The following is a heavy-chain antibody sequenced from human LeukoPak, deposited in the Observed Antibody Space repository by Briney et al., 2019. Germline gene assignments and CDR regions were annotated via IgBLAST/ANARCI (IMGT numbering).Heavy chain of an antibody. J-gene: IGHJ6*02. CDR3: ARRGQLDV. CDR2: IYYSGST. CDR1: GGSISSYY. Sequence: PSETLSLTCTVSGGSISSYYWSWIRQPPGKGLEWIGYIYYSGSTNYNPSLKSRVTISVDTSKNQFSLKLSSVTAADTAVYYCARRGQLDVWGQGTTVTVSS. V-gene: IGHV4-59*01.